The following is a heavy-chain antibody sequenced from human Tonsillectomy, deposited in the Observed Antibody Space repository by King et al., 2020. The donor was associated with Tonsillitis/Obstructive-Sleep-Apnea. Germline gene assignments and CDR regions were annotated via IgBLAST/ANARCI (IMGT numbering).Heavy chain of an antibody. V-gene: IGHV4-31*01. D-gene: IGHD4-17*01. J-gene: IGHJ4*02. CDR3: ARASFGDYGNYFDY. CDR1: GGSISSGGYY. CDR2: IYYSGST. Sequence: VQLQESGPGLVKPSQTLSLTCTVSGGSISSGGYYWSWIRQHPGKGLEWIAFIYYSGSTYYNPSLKSLFTISVDTSKNQFYLNLSSVTAADTAVYYCARASFGDYGNYFDYWAREPWSPSPQ.